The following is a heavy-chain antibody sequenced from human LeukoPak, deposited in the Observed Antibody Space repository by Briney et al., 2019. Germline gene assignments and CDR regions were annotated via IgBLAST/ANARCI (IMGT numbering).Heavy chain of an antibody. Sequence: PSETLSLTCTVSGGSISSYYWSWIRQPPGKGLEWIGYIYRSGSTNYNPSLKSRVTISVDTSKNQFSLKLSSVTAADTAVYYCARGSDSSGYYFRAEYFQHWGQGTLVTVSS. CDR3: ARGSDSSGYYFRAEYFQH. V-gene: IGHV4-59*01. CDR2: IYRSGST. D-gene: IGHD3-22*01. CDR1: GGSISSYY. J-gene: IGHJ1*01.